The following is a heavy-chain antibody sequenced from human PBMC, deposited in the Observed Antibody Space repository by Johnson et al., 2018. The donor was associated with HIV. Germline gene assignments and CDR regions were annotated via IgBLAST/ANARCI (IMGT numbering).Heavy chain of an antibody. J-gene: IGHJ3*02. CDR2: ISYDGSNK. V-gene: IGHV3-30*01. CDR3: DSTKGVFDI. D-gene: IGHD2-2*01. Sequence: ISYDGSNKYYADSVKGRFTISRDNSKNTLYLQMNSLRAEDTAVYYYDSTKGVFDIWGQGTMVTVSS.